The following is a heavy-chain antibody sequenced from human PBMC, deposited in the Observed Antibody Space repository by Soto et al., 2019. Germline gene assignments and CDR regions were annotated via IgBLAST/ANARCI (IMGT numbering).Heavy chain of an antibody. CDR2: ISASSSRK. D-gene: IGHD4-17*01. CDR3: ARLRSDAFEI. J-gene: IGHJ3*02. Sequence: EVQLVESGGRLVKPGESLRLSCVASGFDFSYYTMNWVRQAPGKGLEWVSAISASSSRKYSADSVRGRFTFSRDNANNSLYQQMNSLKIEVTAVYYCARLRSDAFEIWCQGTLVTVSS. V-gene: IGHV3-21*02. CDR1: GFDFSYYT.